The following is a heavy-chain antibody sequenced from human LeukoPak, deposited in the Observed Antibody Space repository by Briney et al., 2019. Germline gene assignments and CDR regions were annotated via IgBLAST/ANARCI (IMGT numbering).Heavy chain of an antibody. V-gene: IGHV3-11*01. J-gene: IGHJ6*02. Sequence: GGSLRLSCAASGFTFSDYYMSWIRQAPGKGLEWISYISDSGTTIYYADSVKGRFTISRDDAKNSLYPQMNSLRAEDTAVYYCAKDQPSGYLYYYYGMDVWGQGTTVTVSS. CDR1: GFTFSDYY. CDR3: AKDQPSGYLYYYYGMDV. D-gene: IGHD3-3*01. CDR2: ISDSGTTI.